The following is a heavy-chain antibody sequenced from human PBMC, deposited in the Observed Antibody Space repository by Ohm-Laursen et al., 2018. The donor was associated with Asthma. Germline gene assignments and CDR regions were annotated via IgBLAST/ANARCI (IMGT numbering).Heavy chain of an antibody. CDR3: ARIGPEWELPGREYSLHH. CDR2: ISSDDVTI. V-gene: IGHV3-48*01. CDR1: GFTFSLYA. Sequence: SLRLSCAASGFTFSLYAINWVRQAPGKGLEWVSYISSDDVTIYYADSVKGRFTISRDNAKHSLYLQMNSLRAEDTALYYCARIGPEWELPGREYSLHHWGEGTLVTVSS. J-gene: IGHJ1*01. D-gene: IGHD1-26*01.